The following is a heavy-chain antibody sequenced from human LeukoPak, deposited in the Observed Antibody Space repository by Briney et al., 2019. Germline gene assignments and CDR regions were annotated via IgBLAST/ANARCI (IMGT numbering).Heavy chain of an antibody. CDR3: ARDGYSGNDGL. J-gene: IGHJ4*02. V-gene: IGHV4-61*02. Sequence: SETLSLTCTVSGDSISSGDYYWSWIRQPAGKGLEWIGRISSSGSTNYNPSLKSRVTISVDTSKNQFSLKLSSVTAADTAVYYCARDGYSGNDGLWGQGSLVTVSS. CDR1: GDSISSGDYY. D-gene: IGHD5-12*01. CDR2: ISSSGST.